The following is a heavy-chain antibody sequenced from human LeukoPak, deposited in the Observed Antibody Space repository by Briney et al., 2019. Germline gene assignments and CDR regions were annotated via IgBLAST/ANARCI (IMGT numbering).Heavy chain of an antibody. CDR2: INHSGST. V-gene: IGHV4-34*01. CDR1: GLSFSGYY. CDR3: AIGWIGKKAFDY. D-gene: IGHD6-19*01. J-gene: IGHJ4*02. Sequence: PSETLSLTCAVYGLSFSGYYWSWVRQPPGKGLEWIGEINHSGSTNYNPSLKSRLTISVDTTKNQFSLKLSSVTAADTAVYYCAIGWIGKKAFDYWGQGTLGTVSS.